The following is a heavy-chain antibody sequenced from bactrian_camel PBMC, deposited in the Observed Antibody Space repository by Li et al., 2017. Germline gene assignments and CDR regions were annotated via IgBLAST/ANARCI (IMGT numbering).Heavy chain of an antibody. D-gene: IGHD4*01. V-gene: IGHV3S25*01. J-gene: IGHJ4*01. CDR3: VREDYVDNDPDPRFNY. Sequence: QLVESGGGLVQPGGSLRLSCAASGFGLNFYWMYWVRQAPGKGLEWVSTIISGGGTTYYADSVKGRFTISRDNAKNTVYLQMNSLKPEDTAVYYCVREDYVDNDPDPRFNYWGQGTQVTVS. CDR1: GFGLNFYW. CDR2: IISGGGTT.